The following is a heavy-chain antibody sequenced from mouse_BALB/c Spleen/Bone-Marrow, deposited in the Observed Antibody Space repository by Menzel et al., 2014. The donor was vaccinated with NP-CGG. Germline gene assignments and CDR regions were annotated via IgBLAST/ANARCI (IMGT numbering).Heavy chain of an antibody. CDR3: ARDMGGLLFDY. CDR2: IRNKAYSYTT. D-gene: IGHD2-3*01. Sequence: EVQVVESGGGLVQPGGSLRLSCATSGFTFTDYYMNWVRPPPGKALEWLGFIRNKAYSYTTEYSASVKGRFTISRDNSQSILYLQMNTLRAEDSATYYCARDMGGLLFDYWGQGTTLTVSS. V-gene: IGHV7-3*02. CDR1: GFTFTDYY. J-gene: IGHJ2*01.